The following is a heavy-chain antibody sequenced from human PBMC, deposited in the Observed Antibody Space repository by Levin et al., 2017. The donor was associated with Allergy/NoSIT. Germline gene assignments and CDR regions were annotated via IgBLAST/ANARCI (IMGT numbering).Heavy chain of an antibody. CDR1: GFSVSSNY. V-gene: IGHV3-53*01. CDR3: AREASRGYSGYDYSYFDL. Sequence: QAGGSLRLSCAASGFSVSSNYMSWVRQAPVKGLEWVSVIYSGGGTSYAVSVKGRFTIPRDISKNTLYLQMNSLRAEDTAVYYCAREASRGYSGYDYSYFDLWGQGTLVTVSS. CDR2: IYSGGGT. D-gene: IGHD5-12*01. J-gene: IGHJ4*02.